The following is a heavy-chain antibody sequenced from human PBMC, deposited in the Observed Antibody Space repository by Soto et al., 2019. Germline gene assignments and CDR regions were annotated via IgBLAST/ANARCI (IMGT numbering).Heavy chain of an antibody. CDR2: ISAYNGNT. V-gene: IGHV1-18*01. Sequence: SVKVSCKASGYTFTSYGISWVRQAPGQGLEWMGWISAYNGNTNYAQKLQGRVTMTTDTSTSTAYMELRSLRSDDTAVYYCARDRAPYYDFWSGYRPHYYYYGMDVWGQGTTVTVSS. D-gene: IGHD3-3*01. CDR3: ARDRAPYYDFWSGYRPHYYYYGMDV. CDR1: GYTFTSYG. J-gene: IGHJ6*02.